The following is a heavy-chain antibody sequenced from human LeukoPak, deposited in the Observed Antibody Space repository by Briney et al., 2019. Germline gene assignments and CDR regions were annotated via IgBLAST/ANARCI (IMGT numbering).Heavy chain of an antibody. V-gene: IGHV3-9*01. J-gene: IGHJ4*02. D-gene: IGHD3-22*01. CDR1: GFTFDDYA. CDR2: ISWNSGSI. CDR3: ANHGVVVPAAMPASDYYDSSGYYYGSDY. Sequence: NPGGSLRLSCAASGFTFDDYAMHWVRQAPGKGLEWVSGISWNSGSIGYADSVKGRFTISRDNSKNTLYLQMNSLRAEDTAVYYCANHGVVVPAAMPASDYYDSSGYYYGSDYWGQGTLVTVSS.